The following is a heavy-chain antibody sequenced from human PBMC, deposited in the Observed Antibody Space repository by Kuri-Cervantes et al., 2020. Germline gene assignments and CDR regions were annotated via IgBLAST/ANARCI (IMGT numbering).Heavy chain of an antibody. Sequence: GESLKISCAASGFPVSSNYMPWVRQAPGKGLECVSVIYYGLTTYYADSVKGRLTVSRDNSKNTLFLQMDSLRVEDTAVYYCAKSRDGYNHGWESWGQGTLVTVSS. V-gene: IGHV3-66*02. J-gene: IGHJ5*02. D-gene: IGHD5-24*01. CDR3: AKSRDGYNHGWES. CDR1: GFPVSSNY. CDR2: IYYGLTT.